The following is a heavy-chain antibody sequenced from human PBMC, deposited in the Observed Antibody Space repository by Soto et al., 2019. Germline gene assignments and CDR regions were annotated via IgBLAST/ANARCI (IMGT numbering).Heavy chain of an antibody. CDR1: GYSFSNFG. Sequence: QVQLVQSGAEVKKPGASVKVSCKASGYSFSNFGISWVRQAPGQGLEWMGWISTYNGHTTYAQKLQGRVTMTTDTSTNTAYMGLRSLRSDDTAVYYCARDWGQQWLAYGLDVWGLGTTVTVSS. J-gene: IGHJ6*02. CDR3: ARDWGQQWLAYGLDV. V-gene: IGHV1-18*01. D-gene: IGHD6-19*01. CDR2: ISTYNGHT.